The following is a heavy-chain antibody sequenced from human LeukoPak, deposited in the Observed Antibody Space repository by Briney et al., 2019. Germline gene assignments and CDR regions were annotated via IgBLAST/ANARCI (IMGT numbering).Heavy chain of an antibody. CDR1: RLIFSNYA. CDR2: ISYHGRDQ. V-gene: IGHV3-30*04. J-gene: IGHJ4*02. Sequence: GGSLRLSCAASRLIFSNYAMHWVRQAPGKELDWVAVISYHGRDQFYADSVKGRFTISRDNSKNTLYLQMNSLRAEDTAVYYCATTLHSGYYDLYWGQGTLVTVSS. CDR3: ATTLHSGYYDLY. D-gene: IGHD3-22*01.